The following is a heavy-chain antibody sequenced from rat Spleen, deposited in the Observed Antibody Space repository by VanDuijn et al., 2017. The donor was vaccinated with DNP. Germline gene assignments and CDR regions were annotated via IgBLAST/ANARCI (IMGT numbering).Heavy chain of an antibody. J-gene: IGHJ2*01. CDR2: MSPTTRSS. CDR3: TRGGTYYFDY. V-gene: IGHV5-27*01. CDR1: GLTFSDYY. Sequence: EVQLVESGGGLVQPGRSLKLSCAASGLTFSDYYMAWVRQAPTKGLEWVACMSPTTRSSYYRDSVKGRFTVSRDDAKSTLYLQMDSLRSEDTATYYCTRGGTYYFDYWGQGVMVTVSS.